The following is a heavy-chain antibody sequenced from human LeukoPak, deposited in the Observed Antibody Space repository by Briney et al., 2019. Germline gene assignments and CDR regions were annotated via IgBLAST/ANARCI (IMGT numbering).Heavy chain of an antibody. V-gene: IGHV3-23*01. CDR1: GFTFSSYA. CDR3: ANHYDILTGYYS. J-gene: IGHJ4*02. D-gene: IGHD3-9*01. CDR2: ISGSGDST. Sequence: GGSLRLSCAASGFTFSSYAMSWVRQAPGKGLEWVSAISGSGDSTYYADSVKGRFTISRDNSKNTLYLQMNSLRAEDTAVYYCANHYDILTGYYSWGQGTLVTVSS.